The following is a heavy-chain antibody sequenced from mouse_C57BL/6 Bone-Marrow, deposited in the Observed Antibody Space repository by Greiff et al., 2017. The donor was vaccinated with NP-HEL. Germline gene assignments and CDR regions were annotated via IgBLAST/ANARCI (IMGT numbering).Heavy chain of an antibody. CDR2: INPSTGGT. J-gene: IGHJ2*01. CDR3: GRSWGGDY. D-gene: IGHD1-1*02. CDR1: GYSFTGYY. V-gene: IGHV1-42*01. Sequence: EVQRVESGPELVKPGASVKISCTASGYSFTGYYMNWVKQSPEKSLEWIGEINPSTGGTTYNQKFKAQATFTVDKSSSKVYMQLKSQTSEDSAVYYCGRSWGGDYWVQGTTLTVSS.